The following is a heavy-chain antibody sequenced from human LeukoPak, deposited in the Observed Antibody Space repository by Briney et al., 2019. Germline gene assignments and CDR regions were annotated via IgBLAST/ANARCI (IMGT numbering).Heavy chain of an antibody. CDR2: IVVASGNT. CDR3: AAGNVTMGRGSLGGWDAFDM. D-gene: IGHD3-10*01. CDR1: GFSFSSTA. J-gene: IGHJ3*02. V-gene: IGHV1-58*02. Sequence: GTSVTVSCKASGFSFSSTAMQWVRQARGQRLEWIGWIVVASGNTDYAQNFQERVTITRDMSTGTAYMELSSLRSEDTAVYYCAAGNVTMGRGSLGGWDAFDMWGQGTMVTVSS.